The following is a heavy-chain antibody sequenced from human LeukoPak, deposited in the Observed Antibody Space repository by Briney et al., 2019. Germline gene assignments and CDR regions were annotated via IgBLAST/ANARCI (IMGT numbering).Heavy chain of an antibody. CDR3: ARPLGGSGYYYDY. V-gene: IGHV3-7*01. J-gene: IGHJ4*02. D-gene: IGHD3-22*01. CDR2: IKQDGSEK. Sequence: GGSLRLSCAASGFTFSSYWMSWVRQAPGKGLEWVASIKQDGSEKYYVDSVKGRFTISRDNAKNSLYLQMNSLRAEDTAVYYCARPLGGSGYYYDYWGQGTLVTVSS. CDR1: GFTFSSYW.